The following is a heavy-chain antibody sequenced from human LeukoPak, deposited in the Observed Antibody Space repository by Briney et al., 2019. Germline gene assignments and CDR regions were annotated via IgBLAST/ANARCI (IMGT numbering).Heavy chain of an antibody. CDR1: GGSISSGGYS. CDR3: ARGGYSYGYHYFDY. V-gene: IGHV4-30-2*01. D-gene: IGHD5-18*01. J-gene: IGHJ4*02. Sequence: PSETLSLTCAVSGGSISSGGYSWSWIRQPPGKGLEWIGYIYHSGSTYYNPSLKSRVTISVDRSKNQFSLKLSSVTAPDTAVYYCARGGYSYGYHYFDYWGQGTLVTVSS. CDR2: IYHSGST.